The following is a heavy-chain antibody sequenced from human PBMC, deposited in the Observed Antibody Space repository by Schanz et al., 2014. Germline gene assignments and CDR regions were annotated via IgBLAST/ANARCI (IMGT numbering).Heavy chain of an antibody. V-gene: IGHV3-21*01. CDR2: ISSSSSYI. CDR3: AKGMGYCSGGTCYDYYYYGLDV. Sequence: EVQLLESGGGLVQPGGSLRLSCSASGFTFSSYAMSWVRQAPGKGLEWVSSISSSSSYIYYADSVKGRFTISRDNAKNSLYLQMNSLRAEDTAVYYCAKGMGYCSGGTCYDYYYYGLDVWGQGTTXTVSS. J-gene: IGHJ6*02. D-gene: IGHD2-15*01. CDR1: GFTFSSYA.